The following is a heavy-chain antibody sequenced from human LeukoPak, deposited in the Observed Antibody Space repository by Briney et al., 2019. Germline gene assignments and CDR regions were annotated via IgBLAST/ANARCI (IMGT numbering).Heavy chain of an antibody. CDR1: GYTLTELS. CDR2: FDPEDGET. CDR3: ATDSSGPRSFDY. D-gene: IGHD6-25*01. J-gene: IGHJ4*02. V-gene: IGHV1-24*01. Sequence: ASVKVSCKVSGYTLTELSMHWVRQAPGKGLEWMGGFDPEDGETTYAQKFQGRVTMTEDTSTDTAYMELSSLRSEDTAVYYCATDSSGPRSFDYWGQGTLVTVSS.